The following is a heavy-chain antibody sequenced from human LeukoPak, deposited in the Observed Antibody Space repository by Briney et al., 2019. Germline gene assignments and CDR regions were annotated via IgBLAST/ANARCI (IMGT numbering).Heavy chain of an antibody. CDR1: GGSFSGYY. Sequence: PSETLSLTCAVYGGSFSGYYWSWIRQPPGKGLEWIGEINHSGSTNYNPSLKGRVTISVDTSKNQFSLKLSSVTAADTAVYYCARVDFDWLYFDYWGQGTLVTVSS. V-gene: IGHV4-34*01. D-gene: IGHD3-9*01. CDR3: ARVDFDWLYFDY. CDR2: INHSGST. J-gene: IGHJ4*02.